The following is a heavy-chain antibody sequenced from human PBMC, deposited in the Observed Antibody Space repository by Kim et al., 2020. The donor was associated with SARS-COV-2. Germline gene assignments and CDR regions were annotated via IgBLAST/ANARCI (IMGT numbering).Heavy chain of an antibody. J-gene: IGHJ6*02. CDR1: GFTFSSSG. CDR3: AKDASSSRYSSSWPEYYYYGVDV. CDR2: IWYDGSNK. Sequence: GGSLRLSCAASGFTFSSSGMHWVRQAPGKGLEWVAVIWYDGSNKYYADSVKGRFTISRDNSKNTLYLQMNSLRAEDTAVYYCAKDASSSRYSSSWPEYYYYGVDVWGQGTTVTVSS. D-gene: IGHD6-13*01. V-gene: IGHV3-33*06.